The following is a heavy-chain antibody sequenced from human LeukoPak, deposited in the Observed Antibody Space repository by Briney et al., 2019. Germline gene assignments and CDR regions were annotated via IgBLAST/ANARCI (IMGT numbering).Heavy chain of an antibody. J-gene: IGHJ6*03. CDR2: INHSGST. CDR3: ARGRGYCSSTSCYIGTTYYYYMDV. CDR1: GGSFSGYY. Sequence: SETLSLTCAVYGGSFSGYYWSWIRQPPGKGLEWIGEINHSGSTNYNPSLKSRVSISVDTSKNQFSLKLSSETAADTAVYYCARGRGYCSSTSCYIGTTYYYYMDVWGKGTTITVSS. D-gene: IGHD2-2*02. V-gene: IGHV4-34*01.